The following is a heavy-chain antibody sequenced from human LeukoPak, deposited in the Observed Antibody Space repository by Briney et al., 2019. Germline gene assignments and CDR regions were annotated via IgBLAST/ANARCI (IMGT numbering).Heavy chain of an antibody. Sequence: SETLSLTCTVSGGSISSSSYYWGWIRQPPRKGLEWIGSIYYSGGTYYNPSLKSRVTISVDTSRNQFSLNLSSVTAADTAVYYCARPLNYFYYMDVWGKGTTVTVSS. CDR1: GGSISSSSYY. CDR3: ARPLNYFYYMDV. J-gene: IGHJ6*03. V-gene: IGHV4-39*01. CDR2: IYYSGGT.